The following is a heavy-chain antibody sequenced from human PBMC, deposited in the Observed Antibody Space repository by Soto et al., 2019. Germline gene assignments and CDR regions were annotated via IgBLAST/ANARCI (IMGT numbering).Heavy chain of an antibody. CDR3: ARAGVEYCSSTSRYGGGGYYYYYMDV. V-gene: IGHV1-69*02. CDR1: GGTFSSYT. CDR2: IIPILGIA. J-gene: IGHJ6*03. D-gene: IGHD2-2*01. Sequence: QVQLVQSGAEVKKPGSSVKVSCKASGGTFSSYTISWVRQAPGQGLEWMGRIIPILGIANYAQKFQGRVTITSQQSNSTAPMEVSSLRSEDTAVYYRARAGVEYCSSTSRYGGGGYYYYYMDVWGKGTTVTVSS.